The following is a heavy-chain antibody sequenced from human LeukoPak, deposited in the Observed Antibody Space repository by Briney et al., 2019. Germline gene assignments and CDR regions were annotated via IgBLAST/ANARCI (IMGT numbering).Heavy chain of an antibody. J-gene: IGHJ3*02. CDR1: GFTFSSYA. Sequence: PGGSLRLSCAASGFTFSSYAMYRVRQAPGKGLEWVSAISGSGGSTYYADSVKGRFTISRDNSKNTLYLQMNSLRAEDTAVYYCAKGDWEQWQPAFDIWGQGTMVTVSS. D-gene: IGHD6-19*01. V-gene: IGHV3-23*01. CDR3: AKGDWEQWQPAFDI. CDR2: ISGSGGST.